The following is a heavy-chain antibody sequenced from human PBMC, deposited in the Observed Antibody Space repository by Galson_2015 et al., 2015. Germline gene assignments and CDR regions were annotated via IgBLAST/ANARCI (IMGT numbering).Heavy chain of an antibody. CDR2: ISYDGNNK. Sequence: SLRLSCAASGFTFSSYAMHWVRQAPGKGLEWAEVISYDGNNKYYADSVKGRFTNSRDNSKNTLYLQMNSLRAEDTAVYYCARDLSFYSNVYDYWGQGTLVTVSS. J-gene: IGHJ4*02. CDR3: ARDLSFYSNVYDY. CDR1: GFTFSSYA. D-gene: IGHD4-11*01. V-gene: IGHV3-30-3*01.